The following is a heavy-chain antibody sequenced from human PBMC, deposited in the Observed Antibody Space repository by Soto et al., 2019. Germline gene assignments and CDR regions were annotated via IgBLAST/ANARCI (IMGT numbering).Heavy chain of an antibody. CDR3: ARWGTTGGLNV. D-gene: IGHD3-16*01. V-gene: IGHV3-33*05. CDR1: GFTFRSYV. Sequence: QVQLVESGGGVVQPGTSLRLSCVGSGFTFRSYVIHWVRQAPGKGLEWVALTSYDGSNNFYGDSVKGSFTITRHNSRNTVELQMDSFRFEDTALYYCARWGTTGGLNVWGQGTLVSVSS. J-gene: IGHJ4*02. CDR2: TSYDGSNN.